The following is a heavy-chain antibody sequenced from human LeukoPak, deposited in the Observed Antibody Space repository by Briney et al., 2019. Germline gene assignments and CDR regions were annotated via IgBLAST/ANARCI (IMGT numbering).Heavy chain of an antibody. V-gene: IGHV4-34*01. Sequence: SETLSLTCTVSGGSISSYYWSWIRQPPGKGLEWIGEINHSGSTNYNPSLKSRVTISVDTSKNQFSLKLSSVTAADTAVYYCARTSSWYYFDYWGQGTLVTVSS. D-gene: IGHD6-13*01. CDR2: INHSGST. CDR3: ARTSSWYYFDY. CDR1: GGSISSYY. J-gene: IGHJ4*02.